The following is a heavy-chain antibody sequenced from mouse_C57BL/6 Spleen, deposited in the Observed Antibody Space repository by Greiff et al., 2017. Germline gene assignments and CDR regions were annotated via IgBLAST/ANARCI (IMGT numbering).Heavy chain of an antibody. CDR2: ISSGGDYI. J-gene: IGHJ4*01. D-gene: IGHD2-12*01. CDR1: GFTFSSYA. Sequence: EVMLVESGEGLVKPGGSLKLSCAASGFTFSSYAMSWVRQTPEKRLEWVAYISSGGDYIYYADTVKGRFTISRDNARNTLYLQMSSLKSEDTAMYYCTRDLGDDGREGAMGYWGQGTSVTVSS. CDR3: TRDLGDDGREGAMGY. V-gene: IGHV5-9-1*02.